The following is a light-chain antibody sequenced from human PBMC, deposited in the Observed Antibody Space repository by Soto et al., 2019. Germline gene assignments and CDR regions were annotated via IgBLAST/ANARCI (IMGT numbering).Light chain of an antibody. CDR3: QSYDSSLSAPVV. V-gene: IGLV1-40*01. Sequence: QSVLTQPPSASGTPGQRVTISCSGSSSNIGSNTVNWYQQLPGTAPKLLIYGNSNRPSGVPDRFSGSKSGTSASLAITGLQAEDEADYYCQSYDSSLSAPVVFGGGTKLTVL. CDR1: SSNIGSNT. J-gene: IGLJ2*01. CDR2: GNS.